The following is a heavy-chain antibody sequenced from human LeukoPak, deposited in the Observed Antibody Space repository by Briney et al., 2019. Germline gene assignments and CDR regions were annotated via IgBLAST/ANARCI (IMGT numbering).Heavy chain of an antibody. Sequence: PSETLSLTCAVYGGSFSGYYWSWIRQPPGKGLEWIGEINHSGSTNYNPSLKSRVTISVGTSKNQFSLKLSSVTAADTAVYYCARVSGVDTRPPLDYWGQGTLVTVSS. V-gene: IGHV4-34*01. CDR1: GGSFSGYY. D-gene: IGHD1-26*01. J-gene: IGHJ4*02. CDR2: INHSGST. CDR3: ARVSGVDTRPPLDY.